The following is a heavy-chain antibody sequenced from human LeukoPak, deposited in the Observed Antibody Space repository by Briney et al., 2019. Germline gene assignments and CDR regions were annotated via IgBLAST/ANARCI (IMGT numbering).Heavy chain of an antibody. J-gene: IGHJ4*02. Sequence: PSQTLSLTCTVSGGSISSGSYYWSWIRQPAGKGLEWIGRIYTSGSTNYNPSLKSRVTISVDTSKNQFSLKLSSVTAADTAVYYCARTGRIVGASVFFDYWGQGTLVTVSS. D-gene: IGHD1-26*01. V-gene: IGHV4-61*02. CDR2: IYTSGST. CDR1: GGSISSGSYY. CDR3: ARTGRIVGASVFFDY.